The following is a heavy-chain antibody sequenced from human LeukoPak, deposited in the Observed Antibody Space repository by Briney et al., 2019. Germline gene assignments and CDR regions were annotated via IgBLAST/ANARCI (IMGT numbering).Heavy chain of an antibody. CDR1: GFTFSSYA. D-gene: IGHD6-13*01. J-gene: IGHJ5*02. V-gene: IGHV3-48*04. CDR2: ISSSGSTI. Sequence: GSLRLSCAASGFTFSSYAMSWVRQAPGKGLEWVSYISSSGSTIYYADSVKGRFTISRDNAKNSLYLQMNSLRAEDTAVYYCAKDLSSSFWFDPWGQGTLVTVSS. CDR3: AKDLSSSFWFDP.